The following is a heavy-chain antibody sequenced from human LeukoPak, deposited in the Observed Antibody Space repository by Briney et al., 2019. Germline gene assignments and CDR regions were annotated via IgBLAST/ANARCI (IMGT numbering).Heavy chain of an antibody. CDR1: GFSFSTYW. CDR2: IDQGGSVR. V-gene: IGHV3-7*01. J-gene: IGHJ4*02. CDR3: ARDPESSSFDL. Sequence: GGSLRLSCAASGFSFSTYWMSWVRQTPEKGLEFVANIDQGGSVRNYMDSLKGRCTISRDNAKKSLYLEINSLRTDDTAVYYCARDPESSSFDLWGRGALVTVSS. D-gene: IGHD6-13*01.